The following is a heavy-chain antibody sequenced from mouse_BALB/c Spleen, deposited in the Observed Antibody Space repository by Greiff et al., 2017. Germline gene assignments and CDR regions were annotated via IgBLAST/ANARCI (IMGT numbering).Heavy chain of an antibody. J-gene: IGHJ4*01. D-gene: IGHD1-1*01. V-gene: IGHV2-6-5*01. Sequence: VKLQESGPGLVAPSQSLSITCTVSGFSLTDYGVSWIRQPPGKGLEWLGVIWGGGSTYYNSALKSRLSISKDNSKSQVFLKMNSLQTDDTAMYYCAKPNYGSSPYAMDYWGQGTSVTVSS. CDR3: AKPNYGSSPYAMDY. CDR1: GFSLTDYG. CDR2: IWGGGST.